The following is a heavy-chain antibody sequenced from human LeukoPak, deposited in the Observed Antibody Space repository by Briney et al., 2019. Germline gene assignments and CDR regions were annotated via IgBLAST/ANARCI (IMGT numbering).Heavy chain of an antibody. CDR1: GFTFSSYG. J-gene: IGHJ3*02. CDR3: ANCGGDCYASFDI. V-gene: IGHV3-30*02. Sequence: PGGSLRLSCAASGFTFSSYGMHWVRQAPGKGLEWVAFIRYDGSNKYYADSVKGRFTISRDNSKNTLYLQMNSLRAEDTAVYYCANCGGDCYASFDIWGQGTMVTVSS. D-gene: IGHD2-21*01. CDR2: IRYDGSNK.